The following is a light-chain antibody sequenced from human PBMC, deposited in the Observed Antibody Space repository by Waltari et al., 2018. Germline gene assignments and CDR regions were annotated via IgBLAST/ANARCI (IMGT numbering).Light chain of an antibody. CDR3: QQYNDWPQT. V-gene: IGKV3-15*01. CDR1: QRVSSS. Sequence: IVMTQSPGTLSVSPGERATLSCRASQRVSSSVAWYQQKPGQAPRRLIYGASTRAPGVPARFSGSGSGTEFTLTISSLQSEDFAVFYCQQYNDWPQTFGQGTRVEI. CDR2: GAS. J-gene: IGKJ1*01.